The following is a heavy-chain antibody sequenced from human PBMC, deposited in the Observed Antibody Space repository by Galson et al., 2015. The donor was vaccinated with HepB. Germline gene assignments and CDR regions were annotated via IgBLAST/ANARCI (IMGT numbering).Heavy chain of an antibody. CDR1: GVSISNYY. V-gene: IGHV4-59*12. CDR2: IYYSGNT. D-gene: IGHD3-9*01. Sequence: ETLSLTCTVSGVSISNYYWSWIRQPPGKGLEWIGYIYYSGNTNYNPSLKSRVTISLDRSKNKFSLKLSSVTAADTAVYYCARLGFRNYDILTGYYPPPGGSYGMDVWGQGTTVTVSS. CDR3: ARLGFRNYDILTGYYPPPGGSYGMDV. J-gene: IGHJ6*02.